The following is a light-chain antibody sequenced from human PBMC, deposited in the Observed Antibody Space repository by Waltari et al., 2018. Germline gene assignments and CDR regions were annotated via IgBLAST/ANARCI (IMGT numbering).Light chain of an antibody. Sequence: EIVLTKSPGTMSLSPGEGATLSCRASQSVSSSSLAWYQQNPGRAPRLLIYGASSRATCIPDRFSGGGSGTDFTLTISRLEPEDFAVYYCQQYGNSPRTFGQGTKLEIK. CDR2: GAS. CDR3: QQYGNSPRT. CDR1: QSVSSSS. J-gene: IGKJ2*01. V-gene: IGKV3-20*01.